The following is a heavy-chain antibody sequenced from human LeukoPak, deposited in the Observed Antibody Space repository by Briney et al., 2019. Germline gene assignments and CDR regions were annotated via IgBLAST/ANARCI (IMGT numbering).Heavy chain of an antibody. J-gene: IGHJ4*02. CDR1: GFTFSSYA. CDR3: AKAHIDGDGYYYFDY. CDR2: IRGSDGKT. D-gene: IGHD3-22*01. V-gene: IGHV3-23*01. Sequence: GGPLRLSCAASGFTFSSYAMSWVRQAPGKGLEWVSDIRGSDGKTYYADSVKGRFTISRDNSKNKLYLQMNSLGADDTAVYYCAKAHIDGDGYYYFDYWGQGTLVSVSS.